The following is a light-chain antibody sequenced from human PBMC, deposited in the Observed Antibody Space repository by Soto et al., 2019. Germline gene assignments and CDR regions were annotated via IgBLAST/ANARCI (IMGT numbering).Light chain of an antibody. CDR3: QQYNNWPPIT. CDR2: GAS. V-gene: IGKV3-15*01. CDR1: QSVSSK. J-gene: IGKJ5*01. Sequence: EIVMTQSPATLSVSPGERATLSCRASQSVSSKLAWYQQKPGQAPRLLIYGASTRATGIPARFSGSGSGTEFTLTIRSLQSEDFAVYYGQQYNNWPPITFGQGTRLEIK.